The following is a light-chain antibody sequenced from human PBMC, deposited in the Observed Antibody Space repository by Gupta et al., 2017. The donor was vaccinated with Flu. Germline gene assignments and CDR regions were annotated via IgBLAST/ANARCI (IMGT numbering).Light chain of an antibody. CDR2: EVR. J-gene: IGLJ3*02. CDR3: CSYAGGDTFWV. Sequence: IPLSATVSSSDVVNYNLVSLYQQYPCIAPKVILYEVREPPSGFSSRCSGSKSGNTASLTVSGLQPEDDADYYCCSYAGGDTFWVFGGGTKLTVL. CDR1: SSDVVNYNL. V-gene: IGLV2-23*02.